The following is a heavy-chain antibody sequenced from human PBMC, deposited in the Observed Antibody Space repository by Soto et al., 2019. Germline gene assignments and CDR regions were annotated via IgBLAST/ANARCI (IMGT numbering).Heavy chain of an antibody. Sequence: SGPTLMNPTEPLTLAFTVSGLSLSNAKLGVSWIRQPPGKALEWLAHIFSNDDKSYSTSLDXXLTISKDTSKSKVVLTMSNLDPEDPGTYYCALTNDCSKTDCFLASFVPWGQGTLVTVSS. CDR2: IFSNDDK. V-gene: IGHV2-26*01. CDR1: GLSLSNAKLG. CDR3: ALTNDCSKTDCFLASFVP. J-gene: IGHJ5*02. D-gene: IGHD2-2*01.